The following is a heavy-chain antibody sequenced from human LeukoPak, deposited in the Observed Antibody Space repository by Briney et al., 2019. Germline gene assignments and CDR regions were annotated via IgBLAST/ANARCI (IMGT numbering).Heavy chain of an antibody. CDR3: VVTIFGVVF. Sequence: PGGSLRLSCAASGFTFDDYGMSWVRQAPGKGLEWVSGINSNGGSTGYADSVKGRFTISRDNAKNSLYLQMYSLRAEDTAVYYCVVTIFGVVFWGQGTLVTVSS. CDR1: GFTFDDYG. CDR2: INSNGGST. D-gene: IGHD3-3*01. J-gene: IGHJ4*02. V-gene: IGHV3-20*04.